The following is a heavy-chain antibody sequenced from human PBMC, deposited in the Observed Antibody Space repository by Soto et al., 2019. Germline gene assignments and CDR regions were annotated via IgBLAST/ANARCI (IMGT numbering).Heavy chain of an antibody. CDR2: INPSGGST. J-gene: IGHJ6*02. Sequence: ASVKVSCKASGYTFTSYYMHWVRQAPGQGLEWMGIINPSGGSTSYAQKFQGGVTMTRDTSTSTVYMELSSLRSEDTAVYYCARGRSITIFGVVTAQRSNGMDVWGQGTTVTVSS. CDR3: ARGRSITIFGVVTAQRSNGMDV. CDR1: GYTFTSYY. D-gene: IGHD3-3*01. V-gene: IGHV1-46*01.